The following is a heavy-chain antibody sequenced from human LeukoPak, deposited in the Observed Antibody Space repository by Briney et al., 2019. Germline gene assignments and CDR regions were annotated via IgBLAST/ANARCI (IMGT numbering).Heavy chain of an antibody. CDR3: ARRQDDSPLGY. Sequence: GGSLRLSCAASGFSVSTNYMSWVRQAPGKGLEWVSVIYSSGSTDYADSVKGRFTISRDTSENTVYLQMNSLRADDAAVYYCARRQDDSPLGYWGQGTLVTVSS. CDR2: IYSSGST. J-gene: IGHJ4*02. V-gene: IGHV3-53*01. CDR1: GFSVSTNY. D-gene: IGHD3-9*01.